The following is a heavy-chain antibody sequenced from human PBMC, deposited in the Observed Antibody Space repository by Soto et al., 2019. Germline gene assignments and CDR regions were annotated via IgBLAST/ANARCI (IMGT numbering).Heavy chain of an antibody. CDR1: GYTFTGYY. V-gene: IGHV1-2*02. D-gene: IGHD3-22*01. Sequence: ASVKVSCKASGYTFTGYYMHWVRQAPGQGLEWMGWINPNSGGTNYAQKFQGRVTMTRDTSISTAYMELSRLRSDDTAVYYCARDWLYDSSGYYYGDDAFDIWGQGTMGTVS. J-gene: IGHJ3*02. CDR3: ARDWLYDSSGYYYGDDAFDI. CDR2: INPNSGGT.